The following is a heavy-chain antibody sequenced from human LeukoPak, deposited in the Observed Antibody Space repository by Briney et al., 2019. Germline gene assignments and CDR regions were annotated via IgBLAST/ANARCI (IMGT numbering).Heavy chain of an antibody. D-gene: IGHD3-22*01. V-gene: IGHV3-23*01. Sequence: GGSLSLSCAASGFTFSSYAMSWVRQAPGKGLEWVSAISGSGGSTYYADSVKGRFTISRDNSKNTLYLQMNSLRAEDTAVYYCAKDLLPYYYDSSGYYSEGFDYWGQGTLVTVSS. CDR1: GFTFSSYA. CDR3: AKDLLPYYYDSSGYYSEGFDY. J-gene: IGHJ4*02. CDR2: ISGSGGST.